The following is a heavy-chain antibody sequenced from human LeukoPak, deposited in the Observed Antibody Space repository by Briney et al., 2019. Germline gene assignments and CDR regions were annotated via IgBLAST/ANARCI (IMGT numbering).Heavy chain of an antibody. D-gene: IGHD4-23*01. Sequence: SVKVSCKASGGTFSSYAISWVRQAPGQGLEWMGGIIPIFGTANYAQKFQGRVTVTADESTSTAYMELSSLRSEDTAVYYCARVGWGTVVTLAYYFDYWGQGTLVTVSS. V-gene: IGHV1-69*13. CDR3: ARVGWGTVVTLAYYFDY. J-gene: IGHJ4*02. CDR1: GGTFSSYA. CDR2: IIPIFGTA.